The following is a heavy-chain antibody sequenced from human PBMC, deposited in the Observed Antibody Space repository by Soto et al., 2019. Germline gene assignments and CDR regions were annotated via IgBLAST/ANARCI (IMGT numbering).Heavy chain of an antibody. J-gene: IGHJ4*02. V-gene: IGHV4-30-4*01. CDR3: ARDYGGNFDY. CDR1: GASISSGDYS. Sequence: QVQLQESGPGLVKPSQTLSLTCTVSGASISSGDYSWSWIRQPPGKGLEWIGHIYYSGSTYYNPSLKSRVTRSVDTSNNQFSLRLSSVTAADTAVYYCARDYGGNFDYWGQGTLVTVSS. CDR2: IYYSGST. D-gene: IGHD4-17*01.